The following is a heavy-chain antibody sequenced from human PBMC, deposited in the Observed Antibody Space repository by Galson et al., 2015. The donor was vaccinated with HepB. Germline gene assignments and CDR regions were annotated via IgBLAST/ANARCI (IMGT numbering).Heavy chain of an antibody. V-gene: IGHV4-59*01. CDR1: GGSISDYY. Sequence: SETLSLTCSVSGGSISDYYWSWIRLPPGKGLEWIGYISFSGVTTYNPSLKSRVTISIHTSKKQFSLNLTSLTAADTAVYYCARTVDTPVFYHAFNIWGQGTRVTVSS. J-gene: IGHJ3*02. CDR2: ISFSGVT. D-gene: IGHD5-18*01. CDR3: ARTVDTPVFYHAFNI.